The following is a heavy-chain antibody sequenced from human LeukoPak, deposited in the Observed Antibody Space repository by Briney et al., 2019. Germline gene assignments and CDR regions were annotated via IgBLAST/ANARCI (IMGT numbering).Heavy chain of an antibody. D-gene: IGHD5/OR15-5a*01. V-gene: IGHV3-7*01. Sequence: SWVRQAPGKGLEWVANIKQDGSEKYYVDSVKGRFTISRDNAKNSLWLQMNSLRAEDTAVYYCARDLSSWGQGTLVTVSS. CDR3: ARDLSS. J-gene: IGHJ5*02. CDR2: IKQDGSEK.